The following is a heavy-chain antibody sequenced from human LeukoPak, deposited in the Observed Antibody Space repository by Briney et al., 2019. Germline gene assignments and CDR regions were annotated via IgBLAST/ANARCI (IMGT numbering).Heavy chain of an antibody. CDR1: GLTFHDYG. Sequence: GGSLRLSCAASGLTFHDYGMSWVRQVPGKGLEWVSGINWNSGNTGYADSVKGRFTISRDNAKNSLYLQMNDLRAEDTALYYCARAKACSSTTCPSDIWGLGTMVTVSS. V-gene: IGHV3-20*04. D-gene: IGHD2-2*01. CDR2: INWNSGNT. J-gene: IGHJ3*02. CDR3: ARAKACSSTTCPSDI.